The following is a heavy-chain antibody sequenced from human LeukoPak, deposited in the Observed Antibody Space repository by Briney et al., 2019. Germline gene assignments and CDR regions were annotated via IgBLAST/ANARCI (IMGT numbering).Heavy chain of an antibody. V-gene: IGHV3-23*01. CDR2: ISGSGGST. Sequence: GGSLRLSCAASGFTFSSYAMSWVRQAPGKGLDWVSAISGSGGSTYYADSVKGRFTISRDNSKNTLYLQMNSLRAEDTAVYYCAKDHLAARPSTVHDYWGQGTLVTVSS. D-gene: IGHD6-6*01. CDR1: GFTFSSYA. J-gene: IGHJ4*02. CDR3: AKDHLAARPSTVHDY.